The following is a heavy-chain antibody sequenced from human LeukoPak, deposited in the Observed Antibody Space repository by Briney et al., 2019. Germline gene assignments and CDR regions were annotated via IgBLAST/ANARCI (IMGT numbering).Heavy chain of an antibody. V-gene: IGHV3-23*01. D-gene: IGHD3-22*01. Sequence: GGSLRLSCAASGFTFSSYAMSWVRQAPGKGLEWVSAISGSGGDTWHADSVRGRFTISRDNSKNTLYMQVNSLRAEDTAVYYCAKDYYDISGSRYDFWGQGTLVTVSS. J-gene: IGHJ4*02. CDR3: AKDYYDISGSRYDF. CDR1: GFTFSSYA. CDR2: ISGSGGDT.